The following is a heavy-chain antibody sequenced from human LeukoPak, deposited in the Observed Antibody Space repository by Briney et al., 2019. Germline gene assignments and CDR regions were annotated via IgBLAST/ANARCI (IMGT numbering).Heavy chain of an antibody. CDR3: ARGEMITFGGVIVISTFDI. CDR2: INPNSGGT. CDR1: GYTFTGYY. V-gene: IGHV1-2*04. Sequence: ASVKVSCKASGYTFTGYYMHWVRQAPGQGLEWMGWINPNSGGTNYAQKFQGWVTMTRDTSIGTAYMELSRLTSDDTAVYYCARGEMITFGGVIVISTFDIWGQGTMVTVS. D-gene: IGHD3-16*02. J-gene: IGHJ3*02.